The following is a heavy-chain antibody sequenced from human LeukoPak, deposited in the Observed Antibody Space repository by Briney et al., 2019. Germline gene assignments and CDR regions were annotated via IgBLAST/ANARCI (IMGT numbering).Heavy chain of an antibody. D-gene: IGHD3-3*01. V-gene: IGHV3-23*01. CDR3: AKDWDDFWSGYYFDY. J-gene: IGHJ4*02. CDR2: ISGSGGST. CDR1: GFTFSSYA. Sequence: GGSLRLSCAASGFTFSSYAMSWVRQAPGKGLEWVSAISGSGGSTYYADSVKGRFTISRDNSKNTLYLQMNSLRAEDTAVYYCAKDWDDFWSGYYFDYWGQGTLVTVSS.